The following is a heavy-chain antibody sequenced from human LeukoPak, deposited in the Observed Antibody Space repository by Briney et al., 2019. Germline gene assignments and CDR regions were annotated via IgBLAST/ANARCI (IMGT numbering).Heavy chain of an antibody. CDR3: ATIEWFGDPY. CDR1: GFTFSSFA. Sequence: GGSLRLSCAASGFTFSSFATSWVRQAPGEGLEWVSGISASGGSTYYADSVKGRFTISRDNSKNTLYLQMNSLRAEDTAVYYCATIEWFGDPYWGQGTLVTVSS. J-gene: IGHJ4*02. CDR2: ISASGGST. D-gene: IGHD3-10*01. V-gene: IGHV3-23*01.